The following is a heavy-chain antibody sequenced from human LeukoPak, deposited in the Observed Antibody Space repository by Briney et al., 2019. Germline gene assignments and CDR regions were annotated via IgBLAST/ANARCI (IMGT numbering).Heavy chain of an antibody. J-gene: IGHJ6*02. CDR1: GGSISSYY. Sequence: PSETLCLTCTVSGGSISSYYWGWIRQPPGKELKWIGSTYYSGSTYYNPSLKSRVTISVDTSKNQFSLKLSSVTAADTAVYYCARRHDPSYYYGMDVWGQGTTVTVSS. CDR2: TYYSGST. V-gene: IGHV4-39*07. CDR3: ARRHDPSYYYGMDV.